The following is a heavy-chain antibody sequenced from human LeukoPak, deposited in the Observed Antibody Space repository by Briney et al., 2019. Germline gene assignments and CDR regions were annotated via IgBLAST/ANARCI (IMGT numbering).Heavy chain of an antibody. J-gene: IGHJ4*02. CDR3: ARDEKWLGFDY. CDR2: ISSSSYI. Sequence: GGSLRLSCAASGFTFSSYSMNWVRQAPGKGLEWVSSISSSSYIYYADSVKGRFTISRDNAKNSLYLQMNSLRAEDTAVYYCARDEKWLGFDYWGQGTLVTVSS. V-gene: IGHV3-21*01. CDR1: GFTFSSYS. D-gene: IGHD3-22*01.